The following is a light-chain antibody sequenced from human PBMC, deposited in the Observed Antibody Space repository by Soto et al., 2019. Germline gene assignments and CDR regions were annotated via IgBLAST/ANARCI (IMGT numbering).Light chain of an antibody. Sequence: IVMTQSPDSLAVSLGERATINCKSSQSVLYSSNNKNYLAWYQQKPGQPPKLLIYWASTRESGVPDRFSGSGSGTDFTLTISSLQAEDVAVYYCQQYYSTPWTLGQGTKVDIK. J-gene: IGKJ1*01. CDR3: QQYYSTPWT. CDR2: WAS. V-gene: IGKV4-1*01. CDR1: QSVLYSSNNKNY.